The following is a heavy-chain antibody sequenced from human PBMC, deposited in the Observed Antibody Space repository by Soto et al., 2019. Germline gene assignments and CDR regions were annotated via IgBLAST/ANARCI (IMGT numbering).Heavy chain of an antibody. J-gene: IGHJ5*02. CDR1: GGSISSSSYY. V-gene: IGHV4-39*01. Sequence: QLQLQESGPGLVKPSETLSLTCTVSGGSISSSSYYWGWIRQPPGKGLEWIGSIYYSGSTYYNPSLKSRVTISVDTSKNQFSLKLSSVTAADTAVYYCARTPRSTVNWFDPWGQGTLVTVSS. CDR2: IYYSGST. CDR3: ARTPRSTVNWFDP. D-gene: IGHD4-17*01.